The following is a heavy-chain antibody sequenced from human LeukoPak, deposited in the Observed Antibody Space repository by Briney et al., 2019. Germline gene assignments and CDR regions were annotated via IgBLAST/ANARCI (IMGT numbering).Heavy chain of an antibody. D-gene: IGHD2-15*01. V-gene: IGHV1-2*02. J-gene: IGHJ4*02. CDR2: INPNSGGT. CDR3: ARDFCSGSSCYSRFDY. CDR1: GYTFTGYY. Sequence: ASVKVSCKASGYTFTGYYMHWVRQAPGQGLEWIGWINPNSGGTNYAQKFQGRVTMTRDTSISTAYMELSRLRSDDTAVYYCARDFCSGSSCYSRFDYWGQGTLVTVSS.